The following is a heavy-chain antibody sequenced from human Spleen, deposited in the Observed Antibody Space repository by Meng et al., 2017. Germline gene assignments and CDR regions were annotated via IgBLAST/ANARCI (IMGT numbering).Heavy chain of an antibody. Sequence: SETLSLTCTVSGGSISSGGYYWSWIRQHPGKGLEWIGYIYYSGSTYYNPSLKSLVTISVDTSKNQFSLKLSSVTAADTAVYYCARVAGSMVRGVREYYFDYWGQGTLVTVSS. J-gene: IGHJ4*02. D-gene: IGHD3-10*01. V-gene: IGHV4-31*01. CDR3: ARVAGSMVRGVREYYFDY. CDR1: GGSISSGGYY. CDR2: IYYSGST.